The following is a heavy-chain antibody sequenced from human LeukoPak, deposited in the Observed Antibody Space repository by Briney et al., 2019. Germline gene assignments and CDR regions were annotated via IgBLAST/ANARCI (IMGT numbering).Heavy chain of an antibody. Sequence: GGSLRLSCAASGFTFSSYAMHWVRQAPGKGLEWVAVISYDGSNKYYADSVKGRFTISRDNSKNTLYLQMNSLRAEDTAVYYCARRDFYYYGMDVWGQGTTVTVSS. V-gene: IGHV3-30-3*01. CDR3: ARRDFYYYGMDV. CDR2: ISYDGSNK. J-gene: IGHJ6*02. CDR1: GFTFSSYA.